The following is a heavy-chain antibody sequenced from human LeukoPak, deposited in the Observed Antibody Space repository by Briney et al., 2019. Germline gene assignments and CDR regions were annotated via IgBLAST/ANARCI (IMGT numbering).Heavy chain of an antibody. V-gene: IGHV3-11*01. CDR2: ISSSGSTI. CDR3: ARPRGGFDAFDI. Sequence: GASLRLSCVASGFTFSNYAMSWVRQAPGKGLEWVSYISSSGSTIYYADSVKGRFTISRDNAKNSLYLQMNSLRAEDTAVYYCARPRGGFDAFDIWGQGTMVTVSS. J-gene: IGHJ3*02. D-gene: IGHD2-15*01. CDR1: GFTFSNYA.